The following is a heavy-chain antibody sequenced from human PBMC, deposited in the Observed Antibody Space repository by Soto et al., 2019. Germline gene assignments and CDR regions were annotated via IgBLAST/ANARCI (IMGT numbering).Heavy chain of an antibody. CDR2: IYHGGTT. Sequence: SDPLFLIPAAAGYSTRRGWNRGGLGQRLGKGPEWIASIYHGGTTFYNPSLKSRVTVSVDKSNNQFSLKLRSVTAANTAVYYCAKAQVMVVAGSTFDYWGHGTLVPVAS. V-gene: IGHV4-38-2*01. J-gene: IGHJ4*01. CDR3: AKAQVMVVAGSTFDY. D-gene: IGHD6-19*01. CDR1: GYSTRRGWN.